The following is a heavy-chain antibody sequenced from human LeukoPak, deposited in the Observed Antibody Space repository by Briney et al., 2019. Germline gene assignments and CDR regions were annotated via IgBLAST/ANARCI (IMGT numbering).Heavy chain of an antibody. CDR2: ISSSSSYI. D-gene: IGHD6-13*01. CDR1: GFTFSSYS. V-gene: IGHV3-21*01. Sequence: KPGGSLRLSCAASGFTFSSYSMNWVRQAPGKGLEWASSISSSSSYIYYADSVKGRFTISRDNAKNSLYLQMNSLRAEDTAVYYCARDLSLAAAGRWYFDLWGRGTLVTVSS. CDR3: ARDLSLAAAGRWYFDL. J-gene: IGHJ2*01.